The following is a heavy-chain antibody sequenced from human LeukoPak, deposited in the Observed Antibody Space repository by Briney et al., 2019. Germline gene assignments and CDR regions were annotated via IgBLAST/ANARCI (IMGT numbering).Heavy chain of an antibody. CDR1: GFTFSDYW. CDR3: AGNAFDI. CDR2: INQDGSGE. V-gene: IGHV3-7*01. Sequence: GGSLRLSCAASGFTFSDYWMSWVRQAPGKGLEWVANINQDGSGEAYVDSVKGRFTISRDNARNSLYLQMSNLRAEDTAVYYCAGNAFDIWGQGTMVIVSS. J-gene: IGHJ3*02.